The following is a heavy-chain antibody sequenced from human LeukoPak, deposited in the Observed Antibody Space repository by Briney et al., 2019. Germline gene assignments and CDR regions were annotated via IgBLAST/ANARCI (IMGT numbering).Heavy chain of an antibody. V-gene: IGHV3-23*01. J-gene: IGHJ4*02. CDR3: AKAILSPLDY. D-gene: IGHD2-2*02. CDR2: ISGSGGST. Sequence: GGSLRLSCAASGFTFSSYEMNWVRQAPGKGLEWVSAISGSGGSTYYADSVKGRFTISRDNSKNTLYLQMNSLRAEDTAVYYCAKAILSPLDYWGQGTLVTVSS. CDR1: GFTFSSYE.